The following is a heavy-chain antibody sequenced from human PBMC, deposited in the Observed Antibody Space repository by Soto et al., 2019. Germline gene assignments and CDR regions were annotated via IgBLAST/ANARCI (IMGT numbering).Heavy chain of an antibody. D-gene: IGHD5-18*01. CDR1: VGSIRSGGYY. J-gene: IGHJ6*02. Sequence: TLSLTGTVSVGSIRSGGYYWSWFLQSPRRGLEWIGNIYYSGSTYYNPSLKSRLTISVDTSKNQFSLNLSSVTAADTAVYYCARDRLMATAGTARHYFGLDVWGQGTTVTVSS. CDR2: IYYSGST. CDR3: ARDRLMATAGTARHYFGLDV. V-gene: IGHV4-31*02.